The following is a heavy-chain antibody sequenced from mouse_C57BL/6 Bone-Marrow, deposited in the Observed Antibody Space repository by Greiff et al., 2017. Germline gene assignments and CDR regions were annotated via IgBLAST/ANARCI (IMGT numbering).Heavy chain of an antibody. V-gene: IGHV3-6*01. CDR1: GYSITSGYY. Sequence: EVKLQESGPGLVKPSQSLSLTCSVTGYSITSGYYWNWIRQFPGKKLEWMGYISYDGSNNYNPSLKNRISITRDTSKNQFFLKLNSVTTEDTATYYCARGDDYPYLDYWGQGTTLTVSS. CDR3: ARGDDYPYLDY. J-gene: IGHJ2*01. CDR2: ISYDGSN. D-gene: IGHD2-4*01.